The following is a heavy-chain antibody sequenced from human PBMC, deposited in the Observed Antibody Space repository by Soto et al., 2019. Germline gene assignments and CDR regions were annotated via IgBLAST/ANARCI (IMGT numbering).Heavy chain of an antibody. CDR3: ARSLKVRGVMEGCMVV. Sequence: PGETLKISCKGSGYSFTSYWIGWVRQMPGKGLEWMGIIYPGDSDTRYSPSFQGQVTISADKSISTAYLQWSSLKASDTAMYYCARSLKVRGVMEGCMVVWGEAITITVPS. CDR1: GYSFTSYW. V-gene: IGHV5-51*01. D-gene: IGHD3-10*01. CDR2: IYPGDSDT. J-gene: IGHJ6*04.